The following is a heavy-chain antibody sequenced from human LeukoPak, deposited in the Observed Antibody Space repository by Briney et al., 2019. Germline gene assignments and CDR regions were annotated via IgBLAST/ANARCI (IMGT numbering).Heavy chain of an antibody. V-gene: IGHV3-23*01. Sequence: GGSLRLSCAASGFTFTNYAISWVRPAPGKGLEWVSAISNSGRTYYADSVKGRFTIPRDNSKNTLHLQMNSLSAEDTAVYYCAKESPYAVGGTGRIYYFDYWAQGALVTVSS. CDR3: AKESPYAVGGTGRIYYFDY. CDR2: ISNSGRT. D-gene: IGHD1-26*01. J-gene: IGHJ4*02. CDR1: GFTFTNYA.